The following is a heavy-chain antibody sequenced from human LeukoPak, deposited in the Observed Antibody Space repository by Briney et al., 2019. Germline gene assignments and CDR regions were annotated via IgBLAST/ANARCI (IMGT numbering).Heavy chain of an antibody. CDR1: GASISSSF. J-gene: IGHJ5*02. V-gene: IGHV4-59*01. CDR3: ARRMTVSATNWFDP. CDR2: IYYTGST. D-gene: IGHD5/OR15-5a*01. Sequence: PSETLSLTCTVSGASISSSFRTWIRQSPGKGLEWLAYIYYTGSTNLNPSLKSRLTISVDTSKNQFSLRLSSVTAADTAIYYCARRMTVSATNWFDPWGQGTLVTVSS.